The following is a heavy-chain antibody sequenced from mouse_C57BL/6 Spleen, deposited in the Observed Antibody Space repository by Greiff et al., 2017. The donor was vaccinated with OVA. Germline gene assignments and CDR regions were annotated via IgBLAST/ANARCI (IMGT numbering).Heavy chain of an antibody. D-gene: IGHD1-1*01. CDR2: IDPSDSYT. J-gene: IGHJ2*01. Sequence: QVQLQQPGAELVKPGASVKLSCKASGYTFTSYWMQWVKQRPGQGLEWIGEIDPSDSYTNYNQKFKGKATLTVDQSSSTAYIQLSSLTSEDSAVDYCARGLRSLENFDYWGQGTTLTVSS. CDR1: GYTFTSYW. CDR3: ARGLRSLENFDY. V-gene: IGHV1-50*01.